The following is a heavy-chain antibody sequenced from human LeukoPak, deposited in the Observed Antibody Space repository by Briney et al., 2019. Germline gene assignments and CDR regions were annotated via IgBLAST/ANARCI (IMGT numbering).Heavy chain of an antibody. Sequence: SETLSLTCTVSGGSISSSGFYWGWIRQPPGKGLEWIGSIYHGGSTYFNPSLKSRVTISVDTSKDQFSLNLNSVTAADTAVYYCARNYCSSTSCYNAFDIWGQGTMVTVSS. CDR1: GGSISSSGFY. J-gene: IGHJ3*02. CDR3: ARNYCSSTSCYNAFDI. D-gene: IGHD2-2*02. CDR2: IYHGGST. V-gene: IGHV4-39*07.